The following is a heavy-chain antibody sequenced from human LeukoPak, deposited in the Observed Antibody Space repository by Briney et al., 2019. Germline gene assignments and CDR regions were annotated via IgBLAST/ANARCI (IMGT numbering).Heavy chain of an antibody. CDR1: GGTFSSYA. CDR3: ASTRDIVVVPAARGAFDI. D-gene: IGHD2-2*01. J-gene: IGHJ3*02. Sequence: ASVKVSCKASGGTFSSYAISWVRQAPGQGLEWMGGIIPIFGTANYAQKFQGRVTITTDESTSTAYMELSSLRSEDTAVYYCASTRDIVVVPAARGAFDIWGQGTMVTVSS. V-gene: IGHV1-69*05. CDR2: IIPIFGTA.